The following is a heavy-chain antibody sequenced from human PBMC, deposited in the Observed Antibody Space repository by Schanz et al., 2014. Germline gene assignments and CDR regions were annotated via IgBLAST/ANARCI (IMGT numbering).Heavy chain of an antibody. CDR1: GYTFISYG. V-gene: IGHV1-18*01. D-gene: IGHD3-10*01. CDR2: INVGNGNM. CDR3: ARAKRFGDMDV. J-gene: IGHJ6*02. Sequence: QVQLVQSGAEVRKPGASVKVSCKASGYTFISYGISWVRQAPGQGLEWLGWINVGNGNMKYSQKFQGRVTMTTDTSTSTAYMELRNLRSDDTAVYYCARAKRFGDMDVWGQGTTVTVSS.